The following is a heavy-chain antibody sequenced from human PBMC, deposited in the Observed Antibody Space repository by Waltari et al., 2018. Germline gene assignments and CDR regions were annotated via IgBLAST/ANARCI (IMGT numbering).Heavy chain of an antibody. Sequence: EVQLVESGGGLVQPGGCLRLSCAASGFTFSSYAMSWVRQAPGKGLEWVSAISGSGGSTYYADSVKGRFTISRDNSKNTLYLQMNSLRAEDTAVYYCAKSLYYYGSGSYNYYMDVWGKGTTVTVSS. V-gene: IGHV3-23*04. D-gene: IGHD3-10*01. CDR1: GFTFSSYA. CDR3: AKSLYYYGSGSYNYYMDV. J-gene: IGHJ6*03. CDR2: ISGSGGST.